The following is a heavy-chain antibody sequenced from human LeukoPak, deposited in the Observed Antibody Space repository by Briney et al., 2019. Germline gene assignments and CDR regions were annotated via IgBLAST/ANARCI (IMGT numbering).Heavy chain of an antibody. D-gene: IGHD2-2*01. J-gene: IGHJ4*02. CDR2: IKSKTDGGTT. CDR3: TTAPIGYCSATTCFDY. V-gene: IGHV3-15*01. CDR1: GFTFSNAW. Sequence: GGSLRLSCAASGFTFSNAWMTWVRQAPGKGLEWVGRIKSKTDGGTTDYTAPVKDRFTISRDDSKNTLYLQMSSLKTEDTAVYYCTTAPIGYCSATTCFDYWGQGAPVTVSS.